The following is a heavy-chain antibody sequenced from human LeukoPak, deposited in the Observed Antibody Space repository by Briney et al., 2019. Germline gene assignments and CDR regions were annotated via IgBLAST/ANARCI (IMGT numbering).Heavy chain of an antibody. CDR3: ARTPAAAAPFDY. V-gene: IGHV1-2*02. CDR1: GYTFTGYY. Sequence: ASVKVSCKASGYTFTGYYMHWVRQAPGQGLEWMGWINPNSGGTNYAQKFQGRVTMTRDTSISTAYMELSRLRSDDTAVYYCARTPAAAAPFDYWGQGTLVTVSS. D-gene: IGHD2-15*01. J-gene: IGHJ4*02. CDR2: INPNSGGT.